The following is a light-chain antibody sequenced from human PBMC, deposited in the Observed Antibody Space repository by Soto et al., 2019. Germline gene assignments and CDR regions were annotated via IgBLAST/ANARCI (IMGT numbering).Light chain of an antibody. CDR1: QSVSSAF. CDR2: AAA. Sequence: IVLTQSPGTLSLSPGERATLSCRASQSVSSAFFAWYQQKPGQPLRLLIYAAANRATGIPDRFSGSGSATDFTLTISRLEPEDFAVYYCQQYGDSPPTFGRGTKVDIK. CDR3: QQYGDSPPT. V-gene: IGKV3-20*01. J-gene: IGKJ2*01.